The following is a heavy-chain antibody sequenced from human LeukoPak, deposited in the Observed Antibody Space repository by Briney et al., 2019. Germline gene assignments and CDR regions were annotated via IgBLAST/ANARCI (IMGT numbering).Heavy chain of an antibody. Sequence: PSETLSLTCTVSGSSISSYYWTWIRQPPGKGLEWIGYIYYSGSTNYNPSLKSRVTISVDTSKNQFSLKLSSVTAADTAVYYCAREKGGIKDAFDIWGQGTMVTVSS. CDR3: AREKGGIKDAFDI. D-gene: IGHD3-10*01. J-gene: IGHJ3*02. CDR2: IYYSGST. V-gene: IGHV4-59*01. CDR1: GSSISSYY.